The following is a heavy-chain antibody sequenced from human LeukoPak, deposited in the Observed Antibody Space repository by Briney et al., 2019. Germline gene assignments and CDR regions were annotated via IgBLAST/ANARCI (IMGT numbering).Heavy chain of an antibody. V-gene: IGHV2-5*05. Sequence: TLSLTCTVSGGSISSYYWSWIRQPPGKALEWLALIYWDDDKWYGPSLKNRLTITKDTSKNQVVLSMTNMDPVDTATYYCAHVPYTSGYPGAFDVWGQGTMVTVSS. CDR3: AHVPYTSGYPGAFDV. J-gene: IGHJ3*01. CDR2: IYWDDDK. CDR1: GGSISSYYW. D-gene: IGHD3-10*01.